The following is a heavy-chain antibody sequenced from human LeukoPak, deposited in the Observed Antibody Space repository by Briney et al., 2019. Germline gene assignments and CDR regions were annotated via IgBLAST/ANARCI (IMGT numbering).Heavy chain of an antibody. J-gene: IGHJ3*02. V-gene: IGHV4-59*01. CDR1: GGSISSYY. Sequence: SETLSLTCTVSGGSISSYYWSWIRQPPGKGLEWIGYIYYSGSTNYNPSLKSRVTISVDTSKNQFSLKLSSVTAADTAVYYCARVGGVAVLPYFDWFPGAFDIWGQGTMVTVSS. D-gene: IGHD3-9*01. CDR2: IYYSGST. CDR3: ARVGGVAVLPYFDWFPGAFDI.